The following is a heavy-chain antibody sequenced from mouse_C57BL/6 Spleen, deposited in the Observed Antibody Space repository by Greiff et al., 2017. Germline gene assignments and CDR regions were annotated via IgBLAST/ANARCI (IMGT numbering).Heavy chain of an antibody. D-gene: IGHD2-5*01. Sequence: QVQLQQSGAELVKPGASVKISCKASGYAFSSYWMNWVKQRPGKGLEWIGQIYPGDGDTNYNGKFKGKATLTADKSSSTAYMQLSSLTSEDSAVYFGARHYSNYEVLFAYWGQGTLVTVSA. V-gene: IGHV1-80*01. J-gene: IGHJ3*01. CDR3: ARHYSNYEVLFAY. CDR2: IYPGDGDT. CDR1: GYAFSSYW.